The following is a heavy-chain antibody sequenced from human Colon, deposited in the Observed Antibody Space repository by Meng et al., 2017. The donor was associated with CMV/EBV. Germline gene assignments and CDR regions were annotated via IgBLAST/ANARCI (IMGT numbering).Heavy chain of an antibody. J-gene: IGHJ4*02. V-gene: IGHV1-18*01. D-gene: IGHD2-21*01. Sequence: SCKASGYTCTSSGISWVREAPGQGLEWLGWITAYNGNRNYAERLQDRVTMTTDTTTNTVEMELRSLTADDTAIYYCARGSYLGTFDFWGQGTLVTVSS. CDR2: ITAYNGNR. CDR3: ARGSYLGTFDF. CDR1: GYTCTSSG.